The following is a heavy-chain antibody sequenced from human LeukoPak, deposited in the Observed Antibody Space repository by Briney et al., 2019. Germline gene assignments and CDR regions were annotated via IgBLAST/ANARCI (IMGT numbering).Heavy chain of an antibody. J-gene: IGHJ5*02. CDR1: GYTFTSYY. CDR2: INPNSGGT. D-gene: IGHD6-19*01. V-gene: IGHV1-2*02. Sequence: ASVKVSCKASGYTFTSYYMHWVRQAPGQGLEWMGWINPNSGGTNYAQKFQGRVTMTRDTSISTAYMELSRLRSDDTAVYYCARDLLAQWLGTNWLDPWGQGTLVNVSS. CDR3: ARDLLAQWLGTNWLDP.